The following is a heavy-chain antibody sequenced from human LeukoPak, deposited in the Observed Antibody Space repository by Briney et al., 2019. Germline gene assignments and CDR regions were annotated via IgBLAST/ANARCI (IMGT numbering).Heavy chain of an antibody. CDR1: GFTFSSYA. D-gene: IGHD2-2*01. CDR3: ANLLNQLHYNTHYPFHSTHG. J-gene: IGHJ6*03. V-gene: IGHV1-69*06. Sequence: GGSLRLSCAASGFTFSSYAISWVRQAPGQGLEWMGGIIPIFGTANYAQKFQGRVTITADKSTSTAYMELSSLRSEDTAVYYCANLLNQLHYNTHYPFHSTHGWGKSTTVT. CDR2: IIPIFGTA.